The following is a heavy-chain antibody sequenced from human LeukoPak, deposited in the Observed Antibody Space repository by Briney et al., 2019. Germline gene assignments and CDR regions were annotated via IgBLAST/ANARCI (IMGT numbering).Heavy chain of an antibody. D-gene: IGHD5-12*01. V-gene: IGHV4-34*01. CDR1: GGSFSGYY. CDR3: ARHGGYGSYFDY. J-gene: IGHJ4*02. Sequence: SETLSLTCAVYGGSFSGYYWSWIRQPPGKGLEWIGEINHSGSTNYNPSLKSRVTISVDTSKNQFSLKLSSVTAADTAVYYCARHGGYGSYFDYWGQGTLVTVSS. CDR2: INHSGST.